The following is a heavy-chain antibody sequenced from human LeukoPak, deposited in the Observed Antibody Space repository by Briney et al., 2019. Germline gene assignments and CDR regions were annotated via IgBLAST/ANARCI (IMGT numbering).Heavy chain of an antibody. CDR1: GFTFSSYW. J-gene: IGHJ4*02. D-gene: IGHD3/OR15-3a*01. Sequence: GGSLRLSCAAAGFTFSSYWMHWVRQAPGKGLVWVSRINSDGSITTYADSVKGRFTISRDNSKNTLYLQMNSLKPEDTAVYFCARDSRLKWTEYYFDFWGQGTLVTVSS. V-gene: IGHV3-74*01. CDR3: ARDSRLKWTEYYFDF. CDR2: INSDGSIT.